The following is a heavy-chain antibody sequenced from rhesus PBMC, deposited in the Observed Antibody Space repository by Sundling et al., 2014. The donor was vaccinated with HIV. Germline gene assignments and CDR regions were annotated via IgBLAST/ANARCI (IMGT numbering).Heavy chain of an antibody. V-gene: IGHV4-80*01. Sequence: QVQLQESGPGLVKPSETVSLTCTVSGASIRNYWWSWIRQPPGKGLEWMGEINGNGGDTEYNPSLKSRVTISMDTSKNHFSLNLNSVTVADTAVYYCAKSYSGPFDSWGRGGLVTVSS. CDR1: GASIRNYW. CDR2: INGNGGDT. CDR3: AKSYSGPFDS. D-gene: IGHD6-25*01. J-gene: IGHJ4*01.